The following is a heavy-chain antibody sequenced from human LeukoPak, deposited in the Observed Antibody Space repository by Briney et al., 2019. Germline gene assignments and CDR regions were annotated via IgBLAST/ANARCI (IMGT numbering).Heavy chain of an antibody. D-gene: IGHD3-22*01. J-gene: IGHJ6*02. CDR1: GYTFTSYD. Sequence: ASVKVSCKASGYTFTSYDISWVRQAPGQGLEWMGGIIPIFGTANYAQKFQGRVTITADESTSTAYMELSSLRSEDTAVYYCAREAEYYYDSSGYRKGYYYYGMDVWGQGTTVTVSS. CDR3: AREAEYYYDSSGYRKGYYYYGMDV. CDR2: IIPIFGTA. V-gene: IGHV1-69*13.